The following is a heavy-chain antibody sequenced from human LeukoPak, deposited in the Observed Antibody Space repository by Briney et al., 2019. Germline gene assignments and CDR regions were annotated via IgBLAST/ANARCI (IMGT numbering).Heavy chain of an antibody. CDR1: GFTFSSYE. J-gene: IGHJ4*02. Sequence: GGSLRLSCAASGFTFSSYEMNWVRQAPGKGLEWVSDISSSGSSIYYADSMKGRFTISRDNAKNSLYLQMNSLRAEAPAVYYGARDYSADYWGQRTLVTVSS. V-gene: IGHV3-48*03. CDR2: ISSSGSSI. D-gene: IGHD6-13*01. CDR3: ARDYSADY.